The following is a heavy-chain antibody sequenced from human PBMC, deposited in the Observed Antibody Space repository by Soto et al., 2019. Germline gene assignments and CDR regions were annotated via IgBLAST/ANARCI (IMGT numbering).Heavy chain of an antibody. J-gene: IGHJ4*02. D-gene: IGHD6-13*01. CDR1: GDSISSYY. CDR3: TRGPGIAAL. CDR2: IYYSGST. V-gene: IGHV4-59*01. Sequence: QVQLQESGPGLVKPSETLSLTCTVSGDSISSYYWSWIRQPPGKGLDWIGYIYYSGSTNYNPSLKSRVTISVDTSKNQFSLKLSSVTAADTAVYYCTRGPGIAALWGQGTLVTVSS.